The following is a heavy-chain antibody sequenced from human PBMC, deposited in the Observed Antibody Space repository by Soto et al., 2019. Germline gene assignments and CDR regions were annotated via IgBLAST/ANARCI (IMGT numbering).Heavy chain of an antibody. CDR3: AKDGSHNFDY. Sequence: QVQLVESGGGVVQPGRSLRLSCAASGFTFSHYAMHWVRQAPGKGLEWVALMSYDGSNEYYADSVKGRFTISRDNSKNRLYLQMNSLRAEDTAVYDFAKDGSHNFDYWGQGTLVTVSS. V-gene: IGHV3-30*18. CDR2: MSYDGSNE. CDR1: GFTFSHYA. D-gene: IGHD2-15*01. J-gene: IGHJ4*02.